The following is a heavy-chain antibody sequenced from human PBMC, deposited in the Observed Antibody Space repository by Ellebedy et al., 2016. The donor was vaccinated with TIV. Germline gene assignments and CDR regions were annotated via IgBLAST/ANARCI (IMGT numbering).Heavy chain of an antibody. CDR3: ARGKDYAFDI. CDR1: GFTFSSQS. Sequence: GGSLRLSXAVSGFTFSSQSMDWVRQAPGRGPEWVSFISTSSSTIYSADSVRGRFTISRDNAKNSLYLQMNSLRDDDTAVYYCARGKDYAFDIWGQGTMVTVSS. J-gene: IGHJ3*02. CDR2: ISTSSSTI. D-gene: IGHD3-16*01. V-gene: IGHV3-48*02.